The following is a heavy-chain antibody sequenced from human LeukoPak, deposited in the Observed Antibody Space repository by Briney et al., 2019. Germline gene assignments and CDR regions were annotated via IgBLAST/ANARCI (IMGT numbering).Heavy chain of an antibody. CDR1: GFTFSSYA. D-gene: IGHD6-13*01. CDR3: ANDPSGEAGTGTLPLDY. J-gene: IGHJ4*02. V-gene: IGHV3-23*01. Sequence: GGSLRLSCAASGFTFSSYAMSWVRQALGKGLEWVSAISGSGGSTYYADSVKGRFTISRDNSKNTLYLQMNSLRVEDTALYYCANDPSGEAGTGTLPLDYWGQGTLVTVSS. CDR2: ISGSGGST.